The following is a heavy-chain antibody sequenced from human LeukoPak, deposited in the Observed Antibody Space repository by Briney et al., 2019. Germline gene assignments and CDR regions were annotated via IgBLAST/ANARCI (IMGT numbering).Heavy chain of an antibody. J-gene: IGHJ5*02. CDR1: GFTFSNAW. D-gene: IGHD3-10*01. Sequence: GGSLRLSCAASGFTFSNAWMSWVRQAPGKGLEWVSVIYSGGSTYYADSVKGRFTISRDNSKNTLYLQMNSLRAEDTAVYYCARDFYGSGENNWFDPWGQGTLVTVSS. CDR3: ARDFYGSGENNWFDP. V-gene: IGHV3-66*01. CDR2: IYSGGST.